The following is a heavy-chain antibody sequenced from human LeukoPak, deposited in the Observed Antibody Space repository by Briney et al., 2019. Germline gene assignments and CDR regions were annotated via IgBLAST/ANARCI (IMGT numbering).Heavy chain of an antibody. CDR2: IYYSGST. D-gene: IGHD2-2*01. Sequence: SETLSLTCTVSGGSISSSSYYWSWIRQPPGKGLEWIGYIYYSGSTNYNPSLKSRVTISVDTSKNQFSLKLSSVTAADTAVYYCARDTLPAARRDGMDVWGQGTTVTVSS. CDR1: GGSISSSSYY. CDR3: ARDTLPAARRDGMDV. J-gene: IGHJ6*02. V-gene: IGHV4-61*01.